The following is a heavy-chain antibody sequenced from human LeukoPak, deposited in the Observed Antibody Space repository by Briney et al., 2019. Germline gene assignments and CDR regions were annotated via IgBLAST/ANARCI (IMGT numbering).Heavy chain of an antibody. V-gene: IGHV3-21*06. Sequence: GGSLRLSCAASGFSLSIYNMNWVRQSPAKGLEWISSISGNSAYISYADSVKGRFTISRDNAKNSVYLQMNSLRPDDTAVYYCVRIPNGANFPNWFDPWGQGTLVTVSS. CDR1: GFSLSIYN. CDR2: ISGNSAYI. CDR3: VRIPNGANFPNWFDP. D-gene: IGHD4/OR15-4a*01. J-gene: IGHJ5*02.